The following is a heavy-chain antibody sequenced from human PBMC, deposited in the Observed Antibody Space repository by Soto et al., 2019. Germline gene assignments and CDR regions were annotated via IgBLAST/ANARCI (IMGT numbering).Heavy chain of an antibody. V-gene: IGHV1-8*01. CDR3: ARLCVYFISTSCYLLEEYYYYYMDV. D-gene: IGHD2-2*01. CDR1: GYTFTSYD. Sequence: GASVKVSCKASGYTFTSYDINWVRQATGQGLEWMGWMNPNSGNTGYAQKFQGRVTMTRNTSISTAYMELSSLRSEDTAVYYCARLCVYFISTSCYLLEEYYYYYMDVWGKGTTVTVSS. J-gene: IGHJ6*03. CDR2: MNPNSGNT.